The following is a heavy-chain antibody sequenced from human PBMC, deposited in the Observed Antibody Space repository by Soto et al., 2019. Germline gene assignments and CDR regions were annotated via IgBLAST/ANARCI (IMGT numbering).Heavy chain of an antibody. CDR2: IGSAGDT. V-gene: IGHV3-13*01. Sequence: GGSLRLSCAASGFTFSTYDMHWVRQVIGKGLEWVSAIGSAGDTYYPGSVKGRFTISRENAKNSLYLQMNSLRAEDTAVYYCTTGYSSYFDYWGQGTLVTVSS. D-gene: IGHD5-18*01. J-gene: IGHJ4*02. CDR1: GFTFSTYD. CDR3: TTGYSSYFDY.